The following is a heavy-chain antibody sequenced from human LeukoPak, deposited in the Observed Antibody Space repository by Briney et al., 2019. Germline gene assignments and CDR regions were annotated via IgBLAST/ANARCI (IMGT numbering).Heavy chain of an antibody. V-gene: IGHV4-61*05. Sequence: PSETLSLTCSVSGGSISSSSYYWGRLRQPPGKGLVWNGYIYYSGSTNYNPSLKSRVTISVDTSKNQFSLKLNSVTAADTAVYYCARTTEDCSSTSCYQYWFDTWGQGTLVTVSS. CDR2: IYYSGST. CDR1: GGSISSSSYY. D-gene: IGHD2-2*01. J-gene: IGHJ5*02. CDR3: ARTTEDCSSTSCYQYWFDT.